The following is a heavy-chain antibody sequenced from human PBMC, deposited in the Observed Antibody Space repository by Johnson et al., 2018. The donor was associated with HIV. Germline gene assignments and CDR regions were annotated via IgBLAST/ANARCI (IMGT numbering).Heavy chain of an antibody. CDR1: GFTFSDYY. CDR2: IFGGGTT. V-gene: IGHV3-66*01. J-gene: IGHJ3*02. D-gene: IGHD3-22*01. CDR3: ARAGYDSILGAFDI. Sequence: VQLVESGGGLVKPGGSLRLSCAASGFTFSDYYMSWIRQAPGKGLEWVSVIFGGGTTYYTDSVKGRFTISRDNSKNTLYLQMGSLRAEDMAVYYCARAGYDSILGAFDIWGQGTMVTVSS.